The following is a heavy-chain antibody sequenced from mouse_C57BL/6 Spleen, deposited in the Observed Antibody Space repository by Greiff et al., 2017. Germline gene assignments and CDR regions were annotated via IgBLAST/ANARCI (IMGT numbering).Heavy chain of an antibody. V-gene: IGHV1-80*01. J-gene: IGHJ3*01. CDR1: GYAFSSYW. CDR2: IYPGEGDT. CDR3: ARGLGRGFAY. Sequence: VKLMESGAELVKPGASVTISCKASGYAFSSYWMNWVKQRPGKGLEWIGQIYPGEGDTNYNGKFKGKATLTADKSSSTAYMQLSSLTSEDSAVYFCARGLGRGFAYWGQGTLVTVSA. D-gene: IGHD3-1*01.